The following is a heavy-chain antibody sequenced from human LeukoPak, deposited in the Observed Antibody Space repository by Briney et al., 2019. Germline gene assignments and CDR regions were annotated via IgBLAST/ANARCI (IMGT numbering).Heavy chain of an antibody. J-gene: IGHJ4*02. CDR1: GGSISGYY. CDR3: ARDSAYPY. Sequence: PSETLSLTCTVSGGSISGYYWSWIRQPPGKGLEWIGEIYHSGSTNYNPSLKSRVTISVDTSKNQFSLKLSSVTAADTAVYYCARDSAYPYWGQGTLVTVSS. CDR2: IYHSGST. V-gene: IGHV4-34*01.